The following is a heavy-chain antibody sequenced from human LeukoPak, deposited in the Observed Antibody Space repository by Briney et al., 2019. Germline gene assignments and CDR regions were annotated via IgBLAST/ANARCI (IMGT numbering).Heavy chain of an antibody. D-gene: IGHD6-6*01. CDR2: INPNSGGT. J-gene: IGHJ4*02. V-gene: IGHV1-2*02. CDR1: GYTFTGYY. CDR3: ATGPSYSSSSVWDY. Sequence: ASVKVSCKASGYTFTGYYMHWVRQAPGQGLEWMGWINPNSGGTNYAQKFQGRVTMTRDTSISTAYMELSRLRSEDTAVYYCATGPSYSSSSVWDYWGQGTLVTVSS.